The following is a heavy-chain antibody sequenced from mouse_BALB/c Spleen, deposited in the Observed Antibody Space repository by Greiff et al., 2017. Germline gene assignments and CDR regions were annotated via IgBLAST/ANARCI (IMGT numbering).Heavy chain of an antibody. Sequence: DVMLVESGGGLVKPGGSLKLSCAASGFTFSSYAMSWVRQTPEKRLEWVASISSGGSTYYPDSVKGRFTISRDNARNILYLQMSSLRSEDTAMYYCARSYYGNYAWFAYWGQGTLVTVSA. V-gene: IGHV5-6-5*01. CDR3: ARSYYGNYAWFAY. CDR2: ISSGGST. J-gene: IGHJ3*01. CDR1: GFTFSSYA. D-gene: IGHD2-1*01.